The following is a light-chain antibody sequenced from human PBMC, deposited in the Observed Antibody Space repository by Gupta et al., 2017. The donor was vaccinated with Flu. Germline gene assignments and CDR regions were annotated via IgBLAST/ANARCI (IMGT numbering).Light chain of an antibody. CDR3: QQYNNWPPLT. Sequence: IVMTQSPATLPVSPGERASLSCRASQSVSSNLAWYQQKPGQAPRLLIYGASTRATGIPARFIGSGSGTEFTLTISSLQSEDFAVYYCQQYNNWPPLTFGGGTKVEIK. CDR1: QSVSSN. J-gene: IGKJ4*01. CDR2: GAS. V-gene: IGKV3-15*01.